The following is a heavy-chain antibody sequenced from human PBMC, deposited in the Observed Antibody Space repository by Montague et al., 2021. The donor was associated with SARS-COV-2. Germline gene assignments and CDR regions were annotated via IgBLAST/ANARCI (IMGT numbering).Heavy chain of an antibody. J-gene: IGHJ4*02. V-gene: IGHV4-4*07. CDR1: GDSISYLY. CDR3: ARDVVAAPGTFDY. Sequence: SETLSLTCTVSGDSISYLYWSWIRQPAGKGLEWIGRVSASGSTNYNHSLNSRVTMSVDTSKKQFSLRLSPVTAADTAVYYCARDVVAAPGTFDYWGQGTLVTVSS. CDR2: VSASGST. D-gene: IGHD6-13*01.